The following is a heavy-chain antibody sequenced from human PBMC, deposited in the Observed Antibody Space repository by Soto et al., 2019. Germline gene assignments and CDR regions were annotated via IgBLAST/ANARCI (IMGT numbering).Heavy chain of an antibody. CDR2: IWYDGSNR. CDR3: AREHKSSHMDV. CDR1: GFTFSSYG. V-gene: IGHV3-33*01. J-gene: IGHJ6*02. Sequence: QEQLVESGGGVVQPGRSLRLSCTASGFTFSSYGMHWVRQAPGKGLEWVALIWYDGSNRYYTDSVKGRFTISRDDSKNTLYLQMNSLRAEDTAVYYSAREHKSSHMDVWGQGTTVTVSS.